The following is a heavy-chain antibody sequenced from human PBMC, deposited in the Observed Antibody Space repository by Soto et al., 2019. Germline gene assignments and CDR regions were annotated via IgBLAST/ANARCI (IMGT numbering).Heavy chain of an antibody. D-gene: IGHD2-21*02. CDR2: ISSGSSYI. J-gene: IGHJ6*02. V-gene: IGHV3-21*01. CDR3: ARLLTASYYYYGMDV. CDR1: GFTFSSYS. Sequence: GGSLRLSCAASGFTFSSYSMNWVRQAPGKGLEWVSSISSGSSYIYYADSVKGRFTISRDNAKNSLYLQMNSLRAEDTAVYYCARLLTASYYYYGMDVWGQGTTVTVSS.